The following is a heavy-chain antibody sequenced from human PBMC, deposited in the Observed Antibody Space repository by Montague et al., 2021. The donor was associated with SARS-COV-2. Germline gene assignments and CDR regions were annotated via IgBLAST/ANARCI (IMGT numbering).Heavy chain of an antibody. CDR1: GGSFRGYF. Sequence: SETLSLTCAVQGGSFRGYFWSWIRQSPGKGLEWIGEINHSGSTNYNPSLKSRVTISADTSQNQFSLKVSSVTASDTAVYYCARTTWLRGYFDLWGRGTLVTVSS. CDR3: ARTTWLRGYFDL. V-gene: IGHV4-34*01. J-gene: IGHJ2*01. CDR2: INHSGST. D-gene: IGHD5-12*01.